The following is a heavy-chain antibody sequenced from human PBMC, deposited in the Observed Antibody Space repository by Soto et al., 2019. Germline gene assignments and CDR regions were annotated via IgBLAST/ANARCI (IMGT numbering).Heavy chain of an antibody. CDR2: IYPGGVNI. CDR1: GGSFNSYI. Sequence: ASVKVSCKASGGSFNSYIVSWVRQAPGKGLEWKGTIYPGGVNIGYAQKFQGRVTMTKDPSTTTVYKELNSLTSEDTAVFYFARDQSMQDLVRWSAPWGKGTLVLV. CDR3: ARDQSMQDLVRWSAP. J-gene: IGHJ5*02. V-gene: IGHV1-46*02. D-gene: IGHD3-10*01.